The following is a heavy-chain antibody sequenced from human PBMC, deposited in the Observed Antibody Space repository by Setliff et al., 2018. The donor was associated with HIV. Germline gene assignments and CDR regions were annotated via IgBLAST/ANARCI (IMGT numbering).Heavy chain of an antibody. CDR3: AGSWSGYPLSFGY. Sequence: SETLSLTCTVSGGSISSGSYYWSWIRQPAGKGLEWIGRIYTSGSTNYNPSLKSRVTISVDTSKNQFSLKLSSVTAADTAVYYCAGSWSGYPLSFGYWGQGTLITVSS. J-gene: IGHJ4*02. CDR1: GGSISSGSYY. V-gene: IGHV4-61*02. CDR2: IYTSGST. D-gene: IGHD3-3*01.